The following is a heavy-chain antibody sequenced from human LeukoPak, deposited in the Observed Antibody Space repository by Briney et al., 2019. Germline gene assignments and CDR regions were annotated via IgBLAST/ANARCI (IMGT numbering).Heavy chain of an antibody. V-gene: IGHV3-30*18. CDR2: ISYDGSNK. CDR3: AKSRRGFGVVVVAAPDY. Sequence: GGSLRLSCAASGFTFSTYGMHWVRQAPGKGLEWVAVISYDGSNKYYADSVKGRFTISRDNSKNTLYLQMNSLRAEDTAVYYCAKSRRGFGVVVVAAPDYWGQGTLVTVSS. CDR1: GFTFSTYG. D-gene: IGHD2-15*01. J-gene: IGHJ4*02.